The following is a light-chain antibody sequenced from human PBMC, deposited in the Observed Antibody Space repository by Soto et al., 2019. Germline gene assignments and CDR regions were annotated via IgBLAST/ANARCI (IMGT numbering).Light chain of an antibody. V-gene: IGKV1-39*01. CDR2: DAS. J-gene: IGKJ2*01. CDR3: QQSDSTPYT. Sequence: DIQMTQSPSSLSASVGDRVTITCRASQSISNYLNWYQQKPAKAPNLLIYDASSLLSGVPSRFSGSGSGTDFTLTISSLQPEDFSIYYCQQSDSTPYTFGQGTKLEIK. CDR1: QSISNY.